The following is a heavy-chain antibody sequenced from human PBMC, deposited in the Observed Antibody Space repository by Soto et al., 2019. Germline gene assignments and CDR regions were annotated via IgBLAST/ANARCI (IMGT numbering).Heavy chain of an antibody. D-gene: IGHD2-8*01. CDR2: ISAYNGNT. J-gene: IGHJ5*02. CDR3: ARGNVLMVYAMSAYWFDP. V-gene: IGHV1-18*01. Sequence: SVKDYCDASGYTFTSYGISWVRQAPGQGLEWMGWISAYNGNTNYAQKLQGRVTMTTDTSTSTAYMELRSLRSDDTAVYYCARGNVLMVYAMSAYWFDPWGQGTLVTVSS. CDR1: GYTFTSYG.